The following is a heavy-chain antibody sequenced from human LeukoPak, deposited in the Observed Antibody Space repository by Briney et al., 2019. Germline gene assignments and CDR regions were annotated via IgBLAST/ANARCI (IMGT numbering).Heavy chain of an antibody. CDR1: GFPFSRYS. D-gene: IGHD6-6*01. J-gene: IGHJ4*02. CDR3: AREITSSSSFDS. Sequence: GGSLRISCAASGFPFSRYSMNWVRQAPGKGLEWVSSITSSSGYLHYADSVKGRFTISRDNAKNSLYLQMNSLRAEDTAVYYCAREITSSSSFDSWGQGTLVTVSS. V-gene: IGHV3-21*01. CDR2: ITSSSGYL.